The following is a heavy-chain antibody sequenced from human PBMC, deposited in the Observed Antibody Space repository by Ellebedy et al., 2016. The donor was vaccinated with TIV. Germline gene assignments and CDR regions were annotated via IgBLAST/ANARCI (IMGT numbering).Heavy chain of an antibody. Sequence: PGGSLRLSCVVSGFTFSSYAMSWVRQAPGKGLEWVSSLSASGGSTYYADSVKGRFTISRDNAKNTLFLQMNSLRAEDTAVYYCARGKVSYDTTAYSYFDSWGQGTLVTVSS. J-gene: IGHJ4*02. D-gene: IGHD3-22*01. CDR2: LSASGGST. CDR1: GFTFSSYA. V-gene: IGHV3-23*01. CDR3: ARGKVSYDTTAYSYFDS.